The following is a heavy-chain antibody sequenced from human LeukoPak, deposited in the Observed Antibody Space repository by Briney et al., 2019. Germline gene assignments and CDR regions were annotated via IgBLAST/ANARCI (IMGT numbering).Heavy chain of an antibody. CDR2: ISSRGDDT. Sequence: GGSLRLSCAASGFTFNFYSMNWVRQAPGKGLEWVSSISSRGDDTSYADSVKGRFTISRDNSKNTLYLQLNSLRVDDAAIYYCAKHRRSTLVTAYFDSWGQGTLVTVSS. V-gene: IGHV3-23*01. CDR1: GFTFNFYS. J-gene: IGHJ4*02. CDR3: AKHRRSTLVTAYFDS. D-gene: IGHD2-21*02.